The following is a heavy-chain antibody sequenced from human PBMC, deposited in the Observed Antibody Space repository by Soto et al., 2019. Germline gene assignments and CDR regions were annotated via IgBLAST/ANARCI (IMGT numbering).Heavy chain of an antibody. CDR1: SYSISSGYY. J-gene: IGHJ4*02. Sequence: SETLYLTCAVSSYSISSGYYWGCIRQPPGKGLEWIGSIYHSGSTNYNPSLKSRVTISVDTSKNQFSLKLSSVTAADTAVYYCVRDSSGHYYPYWGQGILVTVSS. V-gene: IGHV4-38-2*01. CDR2: IYHSGST. D-gene: IGHD3-22*01. CDR3: VRDSSGHYYPY.